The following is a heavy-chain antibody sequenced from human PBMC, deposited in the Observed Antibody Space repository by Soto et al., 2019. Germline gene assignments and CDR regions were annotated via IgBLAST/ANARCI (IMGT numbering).Heavy chain of an antibody. CDR2: IHYNGNT. CDR3: AREGNLGRWIQPLDS. D-gene: IGHD2-2*03. Sequence: SETLSLTCTVSGGSISSGGYYWSWIRQHPGKGLEWIGHIHYNGNTKYSPSLKSRVTMSVDTSKNHFSLKLISVTTADTAVYFCAREGNLGRWIQPLDSWGQGTLVTVSS. CDR1: GGSISSGGYY. J-gene: IGHJ4*02. V-gene: IGHV4-61*03.